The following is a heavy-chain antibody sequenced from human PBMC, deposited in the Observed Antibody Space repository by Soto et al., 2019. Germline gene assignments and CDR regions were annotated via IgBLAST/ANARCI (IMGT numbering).Heavy chain of an antibody. CDR3: AKDIYSSGYGGGNYFDY. V-gene: IGHV3-30*18. D-gene: IGHD6-25*01. Sequence: GGSLRLSCAASGFTFSSYGMHWVRQAPGKGLEWLAVISYDGSDKYYGDSVKGRFTISRDNSKNTLYLQMNSLRAEDTAVYYCAKDIYSSGYGGGNYFDYWGQGTLVTVSS. CDR2: ISYDGSDK. CDR1: GFTFSSYG. J-gene: IGHJ4*02.